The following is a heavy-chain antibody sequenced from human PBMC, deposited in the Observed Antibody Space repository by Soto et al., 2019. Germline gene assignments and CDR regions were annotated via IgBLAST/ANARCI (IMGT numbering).Heavy chain of an antibody. J-gene: IGHJ4*02. CDR1: GYTFKDYF. Sequence: ASVKVSCKASGYTFKDYFLHWVRRAPGQGLEWMGWINSNTGGTNYAQKFQGRVTMTRDTPISTAYMELSRLTSDDTAEYHCARESVVTGTHHFDYWGQGTLVTVSS. D-gene: IGHD1-7*01. V-gene: IGHV1-2*02. CDR3: ARESVVTGTHHFDY. CDR2: INSNTGGT.